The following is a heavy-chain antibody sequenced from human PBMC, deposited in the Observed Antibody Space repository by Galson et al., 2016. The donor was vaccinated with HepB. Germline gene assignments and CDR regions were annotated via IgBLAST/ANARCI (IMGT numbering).Heavy chain of an antibody. Sequence: SLRLSCAAFGFTFSSYAMSWVRQAPGKGLEWVSAISGSGGSTYYADSVKGRFTISRDNSKNTLYLQMNSLRAEDTAVYYCAKDGRSGYPPSYFAGYYFDYWGQGTLVTVSS. CDR1: GFTFSSYA. V-gene: IGHV3-23*01. CDR2: ISGSGGST. D-gene: IGHD1-26*01. CDR3: AKDGRSGYPPSYFAGYYFDY. J-gene: IGHJ4*02.